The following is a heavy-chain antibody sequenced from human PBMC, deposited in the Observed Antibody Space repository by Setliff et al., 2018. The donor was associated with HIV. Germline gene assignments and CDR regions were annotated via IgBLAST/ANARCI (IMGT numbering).Heavy chain of an antibody. D-gene: IGHD6-13*01. Sequence: GESLRLSCAASGFTFSKFAMNWVRQAPGKGLEWVAAIRGNGDNRFYADSVKGRFSISRDNSKNTLYLQMNSLRAEGTAVYYCAKVPGTAASGVYYFDYWGQGTLVTVSS. CDR2: IRGNGDNR. CDR3: AKVPGTAASGVYYFDY. J-gene: IGHJ4*02. V-gene: IGHV3-23*01. CDR1: GFTFSKFA.